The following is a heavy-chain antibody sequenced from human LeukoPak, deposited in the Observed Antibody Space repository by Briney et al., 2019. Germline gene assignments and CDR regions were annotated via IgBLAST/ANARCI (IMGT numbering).Heavy chain of an antibody. D-gene: IGHD3-10*01. V-gene: IGHV1-8*02. CDR3: ARGSRSGDY. Sequence: ASVKVSCKASGGTFSSYAISWVRQATGQGLEWMGWMNPNSGNTGYAQKFQGRVTTTRNISTSTAYMELSSLRSEDTAVYYCARGSRSGDYWGQGTQVTVSS. CDR2: MNPNSGNT. J-gene: IGHJ4*02. CDR1: GGTFSSYA.